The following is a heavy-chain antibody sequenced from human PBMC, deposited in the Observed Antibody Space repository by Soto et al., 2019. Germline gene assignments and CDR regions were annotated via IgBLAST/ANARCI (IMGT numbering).Heavy chain of an antibody. CDR3: ARVLRGLTIFGVAHPEYY. Sequence: QVQLVQSGDEVREPGASVKVSCKASGYPFTNYAIHWVRQAPGQRLEWVGWINVGEKKTRYSQTFQGRVTITSDQSANTAYMELSRLKFEDTAVYYCARVLRGLTIFGVAHPEYYWGQGTLFTVSS. J-gene: IGHJ4*02. CDR1: GYPFTNYA. D-gene: IGHD3-3*01. V-gene: IGHV1-3*01. CDR2: INVGEKKT.